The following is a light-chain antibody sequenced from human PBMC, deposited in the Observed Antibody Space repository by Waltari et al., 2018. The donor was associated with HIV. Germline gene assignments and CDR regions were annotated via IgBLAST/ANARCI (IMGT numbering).Light chain of an antibody. J-gene: IGLJ2*01. Sequence: QSVLTQPPSKSGTPGQRVPLSCSGSRSNLPSNPVSWFQQFPGTAPKVLIYGKNQRPSGVPDRFSGSKSGTSASLAIGGLQSEDEADYYCASWDDSLNGPVFGGGTTLTVL. CDR2: GKN. CDR1: RSNLPSNP. V-gene: IGLV1-44*01. CDR3: ASWDDSLNGPV.